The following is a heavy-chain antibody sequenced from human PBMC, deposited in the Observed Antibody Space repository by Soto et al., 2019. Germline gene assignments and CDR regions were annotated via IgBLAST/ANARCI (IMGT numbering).Heavy chain of an antibody. V-gene: IGHV3-21*06. CDR1: GFTFSSYS. D-gene: IGHD3-10*01. J-gene: IGHJ6*02. CDR2: ISSGSSYI. Sequence: PGGSLRLSCAASGFTFSSYSMNWFRQAPGKGLEWVSSISSGSSYIYYADSVKGRFTISRDNAKNSLYLQMNSLRAEDTAVYYCARSSGGSGKLWNYYGMDVWGQGTTVTVSS. CDR3: ARSSGGSGKLWNYYGMDV.